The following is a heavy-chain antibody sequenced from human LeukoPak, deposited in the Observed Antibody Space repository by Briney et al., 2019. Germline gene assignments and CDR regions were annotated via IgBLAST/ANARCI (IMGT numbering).Heavy chain of an antibody. CDR3: TTPRVDRGVISAGRYYYGMDV. D-gene: IGHD3-10*01. J-gene: IGHJ6*04. CDR1: GFTFSNAW. V-gene: IGHV3-15*01. Sequence: GGSLRLSCAASGFTFSNAWMSGVRQAPGKGLECVGRIKSKTDGGTTDYAAPVKGRFTISRDDSKNTLYLQMNSLKTEDTAVYYCTTPRVDRGVISAGRYYYGMDVWGKGTTVTVSS. CDR2: IKSKTDGGTT.